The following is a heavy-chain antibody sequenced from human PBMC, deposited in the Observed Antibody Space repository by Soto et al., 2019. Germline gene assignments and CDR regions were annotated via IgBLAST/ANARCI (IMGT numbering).Heavy chain of an antibody. V-gene: IGHV1-46*01. J-gene: IGHJ4*02. CDR2: ISPSGGTT. CDR1: GYTFTTYY. CDR3: ARQRSDRRGYNGGYNNY. D-gene: IGHD3-22*01. Sequence: QVQLVQSGAEVKKPGASVKVSCKASGYTFTTYYIQWVRQAPGQGLEWMGVISPSGGTTTYAQKFKGRVTMTRDTSTSTVHMELSRLRSEDTAVYYCARQRSDRRGYNGGYNNYWGQGTLVTVSS.